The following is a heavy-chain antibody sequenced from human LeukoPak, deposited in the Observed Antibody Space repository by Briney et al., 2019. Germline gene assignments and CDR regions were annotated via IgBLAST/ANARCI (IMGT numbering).Heavy chain of an antibody. J-gene: IGHJ3*02. CDR3: ARLYSGYDCI. D-gene: IGHD5-12*01. V-gene: IGHV4-38-2*02. CDR2: IYHNGRT. Sequence: SETLPLSCTVSVYSISSGYDWAWIRQPPGKGLEWIGSIYHNGRTYYNPSLKSRVTISVDTSKNQVSLKLSSVTAADTAVYYCARLYSGYDCIWGQGTMVTVSS. CDR1: VYSISSGYD.